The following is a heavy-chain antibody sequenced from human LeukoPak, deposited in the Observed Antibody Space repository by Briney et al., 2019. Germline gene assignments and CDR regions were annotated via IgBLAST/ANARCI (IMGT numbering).Heavy chain of an antibody. D-gene: IGHD6-13*01. Sequence: GGSLRLSCAASGFTFSSYGMHWVRQAPGKGLEGVAVISYDGSNKYYADSVKGRFTISRDNSKNTLYLQMNSLRAEDTAVYYCAKDRDSSSWYGVQYYFDYWGQGTLVTVSS. CDR3: AKDRDSSSWYGVQYYFDY. V-gene: IGHV3-30*18. J-gene: IGHJ4*02. CDR1: GFTFSSYG. CDR2: ISYDGSNK.